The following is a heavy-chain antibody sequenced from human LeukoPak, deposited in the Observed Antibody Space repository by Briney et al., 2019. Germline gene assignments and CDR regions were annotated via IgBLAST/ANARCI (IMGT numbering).Heavy chain of an antibody. V-gene: IGHV3-23*01. CDR2: IFPSGGEI. J-gene: IGHJ4*02. CDR3: ATYRQVLLPFES. Sequence: GGSLRLSCAASGFTFSSYEMNWVRQPPGKGLEWVSSIFPSGGEIHYADSVRGRFTISRDNSKSTLSLQMNSLRAEDTAIYYCATYRQVLLPFESWGQGTLVAVSS. CDR1: GFTFSSYE. D-gene: IGHD2-8*02.